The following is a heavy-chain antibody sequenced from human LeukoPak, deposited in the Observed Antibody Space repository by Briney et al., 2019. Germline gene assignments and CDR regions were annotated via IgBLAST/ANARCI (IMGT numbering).Heavy chain of an antibody. J-gene: IGHJ4*02. CDR3: ARYCSGGCYSGVDY. Sequence: GGSLRLSCAASGFTFSSFGMHWVRQAPGRGLEWVALILHDEKHYADSVKGRFTISRDNSKNTLYLQMDTLRAEDTAVYYCARYCSGGCYSGVDYWGQGTLVTVPS. CDR2: ILHDEK. CDR1: GFTFSSFG. D-gene: IGHD2-15*01. V-gene: IGHV3-30*03.